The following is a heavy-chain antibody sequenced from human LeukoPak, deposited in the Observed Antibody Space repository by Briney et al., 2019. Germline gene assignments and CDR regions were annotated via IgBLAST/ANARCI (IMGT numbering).Heavy chain of an antibody. J-gene: IGHJ4*02. CDR3: NTALQWELLPSDY. CDR1: GFTFTNAW. D-gene: IGHD1-26*01. CDR2: IKSKTDGGTT. V-gene: IGHV3-15*07. Sequence: KPGGALRLSCAASGFTFTNAWMNWVRQAPGKGLEWVGRIKSKTDGGTTDYAAPVKGRFPISRDDSKTTLYLQMNSLKSEDTAVYYCNTALQWELLPSDYWGQGTLVTVSS.